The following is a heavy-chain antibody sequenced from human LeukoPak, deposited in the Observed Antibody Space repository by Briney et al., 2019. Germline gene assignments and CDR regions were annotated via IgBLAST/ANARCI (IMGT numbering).Heavy chain of an antibody. V-gene: IGHV3-7*01. CDR3: ARNWSPYDY. CDR2: IKQDGSES. CDR1: GFTFSSYW. Sequence: GGSPRLSCAASGFTFSSYWMNWVRQAPGKGLEWVANIKQDGSESHFVDSVKGRFTISRDNAKNSLYMQMNSLRVEDTAVYYCARNWSPYDYWGQGTLVTVSS. J-gene: IGHJ4*02.